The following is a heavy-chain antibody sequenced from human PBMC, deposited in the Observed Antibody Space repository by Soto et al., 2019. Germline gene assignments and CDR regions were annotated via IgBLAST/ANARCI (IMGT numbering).Heavy chain of an antibody. Sequence: QLVQSGAEVKKPGASVKVSCKTSGPTFIAYYIHWVRQAPGQGLEWMGWIDPKSGGTTYEQKFLGRVTMTMDTSINTAYMELNTLTSDDTALYYCARISVDVPEWGQGTLITVSS. CDR2: IDPKSGGT. CDR3: ARISVDVPE. CDR1: GPTFIAYY. D-gene: IGHD5-12*01. J-gene: IGHJ4*02. V-gene: IGHV1-2*02.